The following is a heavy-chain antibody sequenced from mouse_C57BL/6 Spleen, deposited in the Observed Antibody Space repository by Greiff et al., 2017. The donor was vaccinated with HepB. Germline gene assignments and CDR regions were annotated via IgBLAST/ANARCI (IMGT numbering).Heavy chain of an antibody. V-gene: IGHV1-54*01. CDR1: GYAFTNYL. CDR3: ARPTMVTSYYYAMDY. D-gene: IGHD2-9*01. CDR2: INPGSGGT. Sequence: QVQLQQSGAELVRPGTSVKVSCKASGYAFTNYLIEWVKQRPGQGLEWIGVINPGSGGTNYNEKFKGKATLTADKSSSTAYMQLSSLTSEDSAVYFCARPTMVTSYYYAMDYWGQGTSVTVSS. J-gene: IGHJ4*01.